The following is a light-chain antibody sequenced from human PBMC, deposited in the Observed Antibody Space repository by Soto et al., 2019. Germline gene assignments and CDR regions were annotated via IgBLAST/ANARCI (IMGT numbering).Light chain of an antibody. Sequence: EIVLTQSPDTLSLSPGERATLSCRASQSVSNNWLAWYQQKPGQAPRLLNYGASSRPYGIPDKFSGSGSGTDFTLTINRLEPEDFALYYCQQYGRSPYTFAQGTKLEI. CDR1: QSVSNNW. V-gene: IGKV3-20*01. J-gene: IGKJ2*01. CDR3: QQYGRSPYT. CDR2: GAS.